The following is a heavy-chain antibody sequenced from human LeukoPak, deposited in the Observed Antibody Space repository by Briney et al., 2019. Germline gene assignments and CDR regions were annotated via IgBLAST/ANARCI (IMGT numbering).Heavy chain of an antibody. D-gene: IGHD3-22*01. J-gene: IGHJ4*01. CDR2: INHSGST. Sequence: AETLSLTCAVYGGSFGGYDWNWIRQPPGKGLEWIGQINHSGSTTYNPSLKRRVTISSDTSTSQYSLKLNFVTAAETAVYHCKSTIPAQSSYYDSSPYKGKELGYWGHGTLVTVSS. V-gene: IGHV4-34*01. CDR3: KSTIPAQSSYYDSSPYKGKELGY. CDR1: GGSFGGYD.